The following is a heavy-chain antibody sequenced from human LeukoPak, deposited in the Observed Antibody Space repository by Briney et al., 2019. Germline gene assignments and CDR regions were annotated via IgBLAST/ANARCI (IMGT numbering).Heavy chain of an antibody. D-gene: IGHD3-10*01. CDR3: ARGTMVRGVMEYYYGMDV. Sequence: GGSLRLSCAASGITFSSYAMHWVRQAPGKGLEWVAVISYDGSNKYYADSVEGRFTISRDNSKNALYLQMNSLRAEDTAVYYCARGTMVRGVMEYYYGMDVWGQGTTVTVSS. J-gene: IGHJ6*02. CDR2: ISYDGSNK. CDR1: GITFSSYA. V-gene: IGHV3-30*04.